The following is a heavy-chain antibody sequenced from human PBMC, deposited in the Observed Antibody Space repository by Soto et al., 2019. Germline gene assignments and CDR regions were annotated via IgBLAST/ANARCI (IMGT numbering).Heavy chain of an antibody. D-gene: IGHD2-15*01. Sequence: QVQLVESGGGVVEPGRSLRLSCAASGFTFSSYGMHWVRQAPGKGLEWVAVISYDGSNKYYADSVKGRFTISRDNSKNTLYLQMNSRRGEDTAVYYCAKDRRDCSGGTCYSRYYYCYGMDVWGQGTTVTVSS. CDR1: GFTFSSYG. J-gene: IGHJ6*02. CDR3: AKDRRDCSGGTCYSRYYYCYGMDV. V-gene: IGHV3-30*18. CDR2: ISYDGSNK.